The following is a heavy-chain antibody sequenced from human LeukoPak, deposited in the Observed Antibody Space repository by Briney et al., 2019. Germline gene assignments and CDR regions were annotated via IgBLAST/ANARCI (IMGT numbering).Heavy chain of an antibody. V-gene: IGHV1-2*02. CDR1: GYTFTGYY. Sequence: ASVKVSCKASGYTFTGYYMHWVRQAPGQGLEWMGWINPNSGGTNYAQKFQGRVTMTRDTSVSTAYMELSRLRSDDTAVYYCVRWNWESPTFDYWGQGTLVTVSS. CDR3: VRWNWESPTFDY. CDR2: INPNSGGT. D-gene: IGHD1-1*01. J-gene: IGHJ4*02.